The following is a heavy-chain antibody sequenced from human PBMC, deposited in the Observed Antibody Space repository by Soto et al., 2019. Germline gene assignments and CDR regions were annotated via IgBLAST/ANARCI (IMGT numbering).Heavy chain of an antibody. Sequence: EVQLVESGGGLVQPGGSLRLSCAASGFTFSSYWMHWVRQAPGKGLVWVSRINSDGSRTSYADPVKDRFTISRDNANNTLYLQMNSPGAEDTAVYYCARDYGDYPPADYCGQRTRVTVSS. CDR1: GFTFSSYW. CDR3: ARDYGDYPPADY. J-gene: IGHJ4*02. V-gene: IGHV3-74*01. D-gene: IGHD4-17*01. CDR2: INSDGSRT.